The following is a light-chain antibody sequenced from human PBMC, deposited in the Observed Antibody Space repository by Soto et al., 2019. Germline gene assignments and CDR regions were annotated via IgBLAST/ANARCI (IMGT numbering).Light chain of an antibody. CDR2: WAS. CDR1: QSVLYRSNNKNY. V-gene: IGKV4-1*01. CDR3: QQYYTTPPT. Sequence: DIVMTQSPDSLAVSLGERATINCKSSQSVLYRSNNKNYLAWYQQKPGQPPKLLIYWASTRESGVPDRFSGSGSGTDFTLTISSLQAEDVAIYYCQQYYTTPPTFGGWTKVEI. J-gene: IGKJ4*01.